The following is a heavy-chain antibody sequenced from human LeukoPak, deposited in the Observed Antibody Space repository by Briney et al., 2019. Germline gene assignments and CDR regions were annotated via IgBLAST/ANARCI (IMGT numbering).Heavy chain of an antibody. CDR2: FSGSGGNT. V-gene: IGHV3-23*01. J-gene: IGHJ4*02. Sequence: GGSLRLSCAASGFTFSSYEMNWVRQAPGKGLEWVSAFSGSGGNTYYADSVKGRFTISRDNSKNTLYLQMNTLRAEDTAVYYCAKTGSSRFDYWGQGTLVTVSS. D-gene: IGHD1-26*01. CDR1: GFTFSSYE. CDR3: AKTGSSRFDY.